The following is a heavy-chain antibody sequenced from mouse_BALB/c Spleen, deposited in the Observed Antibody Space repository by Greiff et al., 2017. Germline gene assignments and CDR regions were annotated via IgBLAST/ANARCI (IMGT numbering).Heavy chain of an antibody. J-gene: IGHJ1*01. CDR3: ARSSYYGSSYGYWYFDV. V-gene: IGHV1-82*01. CDR1: GYAFSSSW. D-gene: IGHD1-1*01. Sequence: QVQLKQSGPELVKPGASVKISCKASGYAFSSSWMNWVKQRPGQGLEWIGRIYPGDGDTNYNGKFKGKATLTADKSSSTAYMQLSSLTSVDSAVYFCARSSYYGSSYGYWYFDVWGAGTTVTVSS. CDR2: IYPGDGDT.